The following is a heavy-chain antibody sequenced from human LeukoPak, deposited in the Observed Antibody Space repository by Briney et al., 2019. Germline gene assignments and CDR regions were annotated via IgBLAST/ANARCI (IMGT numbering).Heavy chain of an antibody. D-gene: IGHD6-19*01. V-gene: IGHV1-2*02. Sequence: ASVTVSCKASGYTFTGYYMHWVRQAPGQGLEWMGWINPNSGGTNYAQKFQGRVTMTRDTSISTAYMELSRLRSDDTAVYYCAKEYDLIAVAYLFDPWGQGTLVTVSS. CDR2: INPNSGGT. J-gene: IGHJ5*02. CDR1: GYTFTGYY. CDR3: AKEYDLIAVAYLFDP.